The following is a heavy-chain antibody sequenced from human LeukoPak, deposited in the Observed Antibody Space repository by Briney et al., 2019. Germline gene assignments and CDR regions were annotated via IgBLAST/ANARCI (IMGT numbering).Heavy chain of an antibody. V-gene: IGHV3-30*18. CDR2: ISYDGSNK. Sequence: GGSLRLSCAASGFTFSRFTMNWVRQAPGKGLEWVAVISYDGSNKYYADSVKGRFTISRDNSKNTLYLQMNSLRAEDTAVYYCANLLRWEPYWGQGTLVTVSS. CDR1: GFTFSRFT. J-gene: IGHJ4*02. CDR3: ANLLRWEPY. D-gene: IGHD4-23*01.